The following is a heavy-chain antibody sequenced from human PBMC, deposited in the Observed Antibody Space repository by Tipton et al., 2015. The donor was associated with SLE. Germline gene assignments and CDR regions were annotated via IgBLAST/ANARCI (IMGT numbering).Heavy chain of an antibody. CDR1: GFTFDDFA. V-gene: IGHV3-43D*03. D-gene: IGHD5-12*01. Sequence: SLRLSCAASGFTFDDFAMHWVRQPPGKGLEWVSLITWHGGSAFYADSVKGRFTISRDNSKNSLYLQMNSLRAEDTALYYCAKEGEGYHLDYWGQGTLVTVSS. J-gene: IGHJ4*02. CDR3: AKEGEGYHLDY. CDR2: ITWHGGSA.